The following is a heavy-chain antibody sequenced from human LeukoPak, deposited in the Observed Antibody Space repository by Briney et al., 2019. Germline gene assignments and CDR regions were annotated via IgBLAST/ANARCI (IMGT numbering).Heavy chain of an antibody. V-gene: IGHV3-21*04. CDR3: ARRRDSGSLQHFDY. J-gene: IGHJ4*02. CDR2: ISSSSSYI. Sequence: GGSLRLSCAASGFTFSASDMNWVRQTPGKGLEWVSSISSSSSYIYYADSVKGRFTISRDNAKNSLYLQMNSLRAEDTAVYYCARRRDSGSLQHFDYWGQGTLVTVSS. CDR1: GFTFSASD. D-gene: IGHD1-26*01.